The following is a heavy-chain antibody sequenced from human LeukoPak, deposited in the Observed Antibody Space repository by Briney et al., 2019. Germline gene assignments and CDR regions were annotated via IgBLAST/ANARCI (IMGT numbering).Heavy chain of an antibody. Sequence: SGTLSLTCAVSGGSISSSYWWSWVRQPPGKGLEWIGQIYHSGSTDYNPSLKSRVTISVDKSKNQFSLKLTSVTAADTALYYCARDRYGSGSYPIFDCWGQGTLVTVSS. CDR3: ARDRYGSGSYPIFDC. V-gene: IGHV4-4*02. J-gene: IGHJ4*02. CDR1: GGSISSSYW. CDR2: IYHSGST. D-gene: IGHD3-10*01.